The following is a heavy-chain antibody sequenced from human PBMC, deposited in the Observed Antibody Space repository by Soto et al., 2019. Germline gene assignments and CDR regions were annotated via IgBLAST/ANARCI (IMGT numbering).Heavy chain of an antibody. CDR3: ATQYSSGQDGDYFDY. J-gene: IGHJ4*02. CDR2: IYPGDSDT. V-gene: IGHV5-51*01. CDR1: GYSFTSYW. D-gene: IGHD6-19*01. Sequence: PGESLKISCKGSGYSFTSYWIGWVRQMPGKGLEWMGIIYPGDSDTRYSPSFQGQVTISADKSISTAYLQWSSLKASDTAMYYCATQYSSGQDGDYFDYWGQGTLVTVSS.